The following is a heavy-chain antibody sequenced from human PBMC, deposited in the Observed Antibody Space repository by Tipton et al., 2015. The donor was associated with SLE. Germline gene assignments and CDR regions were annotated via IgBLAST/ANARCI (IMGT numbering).Heavy chain of an antibody. J-gene: IGHJ6*03. V-gene: IGHV4-34*01. Sequence: TLSLTCTVSGGSISPHYWSWIRQPPGKGLEWIGEVSHSGDTNYTPSLKSRVSISVDTSKNLFFLKLTSVTAADTAVYFCARGFGYYYNYLDVWGKGTTVIVSS. CDR3: ARGFGYYYNYLDV. CDR2: VSHSGDT. CDR1: GGSISPHY. D-gene: IGHD3-10*01.